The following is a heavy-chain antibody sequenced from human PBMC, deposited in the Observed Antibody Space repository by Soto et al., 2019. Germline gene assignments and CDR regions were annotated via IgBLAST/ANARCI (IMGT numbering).Heavy chain of an antibody. Sequence: GGSLRLSCAASGFTFSYYWMYRVRQAPGKGLVWVSRTNSDGSSTSYADSVKGRFTISRDNAKNTLYLQMNSLRAEDTALYYCTRGGGYSYFPLDYWGQGALVTVSS. D-gene: IGHD5-18*01. CDR1: GFTFSYYW. CDR3: TRGGGYSYFPLDY. J-gene: IGHJ4*02. V-gene: IGHV3-74*01. CDR2: TNSDGSST.